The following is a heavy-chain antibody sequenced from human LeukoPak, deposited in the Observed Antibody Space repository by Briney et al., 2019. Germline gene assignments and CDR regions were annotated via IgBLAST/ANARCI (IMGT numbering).Heavy chain of an antibody. J-gene: IGHJ4*02. CDR3: ARDTSGYFDY. D-gene: IGHD3-16*01. V-gene: IGHV1-69*04. CDR1: GGTFSSYA. Sequence: SVKVSCKASGGTFSSYAISWVRQAPGQGLEWMGRIIPILGIANYAQKFQGRVTITTDKSTGTAYMELSSLRSEDTAVYYCARDTSGYFDYWGQGTLVTVSS. CDR2: IIPILGIA.